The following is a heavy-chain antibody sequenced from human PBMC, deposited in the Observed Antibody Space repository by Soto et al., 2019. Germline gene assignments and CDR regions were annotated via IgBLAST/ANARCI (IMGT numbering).Heavy chain of an antibody. V-gene: IGHV3-15*07. CDR3: TTSGSVDV. CDR2: IKSKADGGTT. D-gene: IGHD3-10*01. Sequence: PWWSMGLASAACGFTFRNSWVNWFRQAPGKGLEWVGRIKSKADGGTTDYAAPVKGRFTISRDDSKNTLYLQMNSLKTEDTAVYYCTTSGSVDVWGQGTTVTVSS. CDR1: GFTFRNSW. J-gene: IGHJ6*02.